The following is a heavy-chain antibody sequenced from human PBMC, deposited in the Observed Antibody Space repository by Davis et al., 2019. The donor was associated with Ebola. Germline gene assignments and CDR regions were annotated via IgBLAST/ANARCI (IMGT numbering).Heavy chain of an antibody. Sequence: MPSETLSLTCTVSGGSVSSGSYYWSWIRQPPGKGREWIGSISYSGSTYYNPSLKSRVTITVDTSKNQFSLQLNSVTPEDTAVYYCARDPLFGVVIIYYGMDVWGQGTTVTVSS. J-gene: IGHJ6*02. CDR2: ISYSGST. V-gene: IGHV4-39*02. CDR1: GGSVSSGSYY. CDR3: ARDPLFGVVIIYYGMDV. D-gene: IGHD3-3*01.